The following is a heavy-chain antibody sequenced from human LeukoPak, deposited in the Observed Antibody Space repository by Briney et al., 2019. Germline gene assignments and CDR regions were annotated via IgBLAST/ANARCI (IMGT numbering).Heavy chain of an antibody. J-gene: IGHJ4*02. CDR3: ARADEYGYFDY. CDR1: GYTFTGYY. D-gene: IGHD4/OR15-4a*01. Sequence: ASVKVSCKASGYTFTGYYMHWVRQAPGHGLEWMGWINPNSGGTNYAQKFQGRVTMTRDTSISTACMELSRLRSDDTAVYYCARADEYGYFDYWGQGTLVTVSS. V-gene: IGHV1-2*02. CDR2: INPNSGGT.